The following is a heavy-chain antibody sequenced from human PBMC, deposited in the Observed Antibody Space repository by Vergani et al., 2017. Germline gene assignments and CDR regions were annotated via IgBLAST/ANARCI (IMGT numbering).Heavy chain of an antibody. CDR2: INPSGGST. CDR1: GYTFTSYY. Sequence: QVQLVQSGAEVKKPGASVKVSCKASGYTFTSYYMHWVRQAPGQGLEWMGIINPSGGSTSYRQKFQGRVTMTRDTSTSTVYMELSSVRSEDTAVYYCARDKGIAVAGTPFDYWGQGTLVTVSS. J-gene: IGHJ4*02. V-gene: IGHV1-46*01. D-gene: IGHD6-19*01. CDR3: ARDKGIAVAGTPFDY.